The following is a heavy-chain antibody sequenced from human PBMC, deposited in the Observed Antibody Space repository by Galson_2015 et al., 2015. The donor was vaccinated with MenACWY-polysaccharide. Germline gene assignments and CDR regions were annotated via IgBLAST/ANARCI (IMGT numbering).Heavy chain of an antibody. V-gene: IGHV1-8*01. Sequence: SVKVSCKASGYTFTSYDINWVRQAPGPGLEWMGWMNPNSGNTGYAQKFQGRVTMTRNTSISTAYMELSSLRSEDTAVYYCARGGGVGYSSGWNAYYFDYWGQGTLVTVSS. CDR3: ARGGGVGYSSGWNAYYFDY. CDR1: GYTFTSYD. J-gene: IGHJ4*02. CDR2: MNPNSGNT. D-gene: IGHD6-19*01.